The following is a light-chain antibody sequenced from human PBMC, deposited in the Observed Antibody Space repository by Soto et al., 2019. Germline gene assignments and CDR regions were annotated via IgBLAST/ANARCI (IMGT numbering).Light chain of an antibody. V-gene: IGKV1-9*01. Sequence: IPLTQSPSSLSPSVGDSGTIYCRASQDISTHLAWFAQKPGRAPQLLIYAASTLHSRVPSRFSGSGSGTDFTLTISSLQPEDFATYYCQHLNTHPITFGPGTRLEI. J-gene: IGKJ5*01. CDR3: QHLNTHPIT. CDR2: AAS. CDR1: QDISTH.